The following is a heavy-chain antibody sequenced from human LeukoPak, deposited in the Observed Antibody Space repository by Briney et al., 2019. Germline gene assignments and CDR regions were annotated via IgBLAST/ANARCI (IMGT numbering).Heavy chain of an antibody. D-gene: IGHD3-3*01. CDR3: ARANDFHNWFDP. Sequence: SETLSLTCAVYGGSFSGYYWSWIRQPPGKGLEWIGEISHIGSTNYNPSLKSRVTVSVDASKNQFSLRLSSVTAADTAVYYCARANDFHNWFDPWGQGTLVTVSS. CDR2: ISHIGST. CDR1: GGSFSGYY. J-gene: IGHJ5*02. V-gene: IGHV4-34*01.